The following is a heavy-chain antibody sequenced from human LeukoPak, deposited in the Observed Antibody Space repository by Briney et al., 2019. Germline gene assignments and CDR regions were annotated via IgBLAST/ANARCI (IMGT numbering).Heavy chain of an antibody. D-gene: IGHD6-13*01. CDR1: GVSISTYY. J-gene: IGHJ4*02. CDR3: ARHWETSSWYVDY. CDR2: IYYSGST. V-gene: IGHV4-59*08. Sequence: SETLSLTCTVSGVSISTYYWSWIRQPPGKGLEWIGYIYYSGSTTYNPSLKSRVTISVDTSKNQLSLKLSSVTAADTAVYYCARHWETSSWYVDYWGQGTLVTVSS.